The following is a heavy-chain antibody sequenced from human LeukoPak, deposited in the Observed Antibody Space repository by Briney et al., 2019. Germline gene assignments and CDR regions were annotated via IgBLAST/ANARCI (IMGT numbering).Heavy chain of an antibody. CDR3: ARGLARSSLPPHRKDLSYFDH. CDR1: DGSFSGYY. D-gene: IGHD6-6*01. J-gene: IGHJ4*02. Sequence: SETLSLTCAVYDGSFSGYYWTWIRQPPGKGLEWIGEVNSNKNTKYNSSLKSRVTISVDTSKNQFSLRLTSVTAADTAVYYCARGLARSSLPPHRKDLSYFDHWGQGTLVTVSS. V-gene: IGHV4-34*01. CDR2: VNSNKNT.